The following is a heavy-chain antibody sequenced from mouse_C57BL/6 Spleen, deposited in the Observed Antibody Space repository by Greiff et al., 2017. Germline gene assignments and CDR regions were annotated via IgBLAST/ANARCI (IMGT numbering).Heavy chain of an antibody. J-gene: IGHJ4*01. Sequence: EVHLVESGGGLVKPGGSLKLSCAASGFTFSDYGMHWVRQAPEKGLEWVAYISSGSSTIYYADTVKGRFTISRDNAKNTLFLQMTSLRSEDTAMYYCARGGITTVVAPYYYAMDYWGQGTSVTVSS. D-gene: IGHD1-1*01. CDR3: ARGGITTVVAPYYYAMDY. V-gene: IGHV5-17*01. CDR1: GFTFSDYG. CDR2: ISSGSSTI.